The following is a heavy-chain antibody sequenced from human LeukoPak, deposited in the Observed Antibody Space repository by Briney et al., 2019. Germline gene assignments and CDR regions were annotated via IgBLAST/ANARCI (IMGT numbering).Heavy chain of an antibody. CDR1: GFTFSSYA. D-gene: IGHD4-17*01. J-gene: IGHJ4*02. CDR2: ISGSGGST. Sequence: PGGSLRLSCAASGFTFSSYAMSWVRQAPGKGLEWVSAISGSGGSTCYADSVKGRFTISRDNSKNTLYLQMNSLRAEDTAVYYCAKGLSHYYGDYGDYWGQGTLVTVSS. V-gene: IGHV3-23*01. CDR3: AKGLSHYYGDYGDY.